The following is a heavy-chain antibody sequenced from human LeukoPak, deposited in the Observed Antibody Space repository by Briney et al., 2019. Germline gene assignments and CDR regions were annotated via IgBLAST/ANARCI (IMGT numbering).Heavy chain of an antibody. CDR1: GGTFSSYA. V-gene: IGHV1-69*04. Sequence: SVKVSCKASGGTFSSYAISWVRQAPGQGLEWMGRIIPILGIANYAQKFQGRVTITADKSTSTAYMELSSLRSEDTAVYYCARVGDYGDLNWFDPWGQGTLVTVSS. J-gene: IGHJ5*02. CDR3: ARVGDYGDLNWFDP. D-gene: IGHD4-17*01. CDR2: IIPILGIA.